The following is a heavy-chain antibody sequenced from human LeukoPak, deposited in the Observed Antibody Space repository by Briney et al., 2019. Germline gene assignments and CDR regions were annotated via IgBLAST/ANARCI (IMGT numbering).Heavy chain of an antibody. CDR2: INPNSGGT. D-gene: IGHD3-10*01. CDR1: GYTFTGYY. V-gene: IGHV1-2*02. CDR3: ARVKKRGGDYYYYMDV. J-gene: IGHJ6*03. Sequence: GASVKVSCKASGYTFTGYYMHWVRQAPGQGLEWMGWINPNSGGTNYAQKFQGRVTMTRDTSISTAYMELSRLRSDDTAVYYCARVKKRGGDYYYYMDVWGKGTTVTVSS.